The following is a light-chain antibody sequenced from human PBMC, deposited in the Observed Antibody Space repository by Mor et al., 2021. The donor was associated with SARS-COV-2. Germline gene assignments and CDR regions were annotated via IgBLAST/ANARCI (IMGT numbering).Light chain of an antibody. J-gene: IGKJ3*01. V-gene: IGKV4-1*01. CDR3: QQYYSTPLT. CDR2: WAS. Sequence: ATINCKSSQSVLYSSNNKNYLAWYQQKPGQPPKLLIYWASTRESGVPDRFSGSGSGTDFTLTISSLQAEDVAVYYCQQYYSTPLTFGPGTKVD. CDR1: QSVLYSSNNKNY.